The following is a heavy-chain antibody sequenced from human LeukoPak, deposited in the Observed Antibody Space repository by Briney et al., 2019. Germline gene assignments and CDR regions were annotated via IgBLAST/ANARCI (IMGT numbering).Heavy chain of an antibody. CDR3: TSLSTRWAGNDY. V-gene: IGHV4-34*01. J-gene: IGHJ4*02. CDR2: INHGGRT. CDR1: GGSFGGYY. D-gene: IGHD1-14*01. Sequence: SETLSLTCALYGGSFGGYYWSWIRQPPGKGLEWIGEINHGGRTKYNPSLKSRVTISVDTSKNQFSLKLSSVTAADKGVYYCTSLSTRWAGNDYWGQGTLVSVSS.